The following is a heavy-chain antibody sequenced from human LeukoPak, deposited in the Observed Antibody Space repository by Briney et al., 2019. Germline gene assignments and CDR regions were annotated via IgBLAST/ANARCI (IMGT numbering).Heavy chain of an antibody. J-gene: IGHJ6*03. CDR1: GFTFSSYG. Sequence: PGGSLRLSCAASGFTFSSYGMSWVRQAPGKGLEWVSSISSSSSYIYYADSVKGRFTISRDNAKDSLYLQMNSLGPEDTAVYYCARDPYSGNYGNYYYYYMDVWGKGTTVTISS. CDR3: ARDPYSGNYGNYYYYYMDV. CDR2: ISSSSSYI. D-gene: IGHD1-26*01. V-gene: IGHV3-21*01.